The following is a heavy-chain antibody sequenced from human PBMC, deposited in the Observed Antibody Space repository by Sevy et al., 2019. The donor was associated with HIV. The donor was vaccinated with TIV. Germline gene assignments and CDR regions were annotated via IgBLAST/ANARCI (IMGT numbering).Heavy chain of an antibody. D-gene: IGHD2-2*01. Sequence: GGSLRLSCAASGFMFDGYSMNWVRQAPGKGLEWVSSISFIYYADSVKGRFTISRDNAREALSLLMNSLRVEDTGIYYCARVGSGECSGTNCSPNDYWGQGTLVTVSS. J-gene: IGHJ4*02. CDR1: GFMFDGYS. CDR2: ISFI. V-gene: IGHV3-21*01. CDR3: ARVGSGECSGTNCSPNDY.